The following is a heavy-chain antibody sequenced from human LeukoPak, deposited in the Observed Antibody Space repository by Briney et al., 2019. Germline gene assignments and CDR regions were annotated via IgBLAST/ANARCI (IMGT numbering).Heavy chain of an antibody. CDR3: ATQEDCSSTSCYKPSDYYYYMDV. D-gene: IGHD2-2*02. CDR1: GGSISSGGYY. J-gene: IGHJ6*03. Sequence: SRTLALTCTVSGGSISSGGYYWSWIRQPPGKGLEWIGYIYYSGSTYYNPSLKSRVTISIDTSKNQFSLKLTSVTAADTAVYYSATQEDCSSTSCYKPSDYYYYMDVWGKGTTVTVSS. CDR2: IYYSGST. V-gene: IGHV4-30-4*08.